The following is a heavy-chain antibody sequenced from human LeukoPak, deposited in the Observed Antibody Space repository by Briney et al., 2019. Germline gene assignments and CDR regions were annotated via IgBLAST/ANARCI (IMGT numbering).Heavy chain of an antibody. CDR1: GFTFSSYS. Sequence: GGSLRLSCAASGFTFSSYSMNWVRQAPGKGLEWVSSISSSSSYIYYADSVKGRFTISRDNAKNSLYLQMNSLRAEDTAVYYCAREAKVLRNYYYYMDVWGKGTTVTVSS. CDR3: AREAKVLRNYYYYMDV. V-gene: IGHV3-21*01. D-gene: IGHD2-15*01. CDR2: ISSSSSYI. J-gene: IGHJ6*03.